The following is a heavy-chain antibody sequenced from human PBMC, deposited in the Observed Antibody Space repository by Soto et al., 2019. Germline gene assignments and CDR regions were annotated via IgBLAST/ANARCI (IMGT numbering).Heavy chain of an antibody. D-gene: IGHD6-19*01. J-gene: IGHJ4*02. CDR2: LNPNSGDT. CDR3: ATSGGGWYRY. Sequence: QVPLVQSGAEVKKPGASVKVSCKASGYTFSSYDINWVRQATGQGLEWMGWLNPNSGDTGYAQKFQGRVTLTRNTAIRTAYIELSSLTSEDTAGYYSATSGGGWYRYGGEGTLGTVSS. V-gene: IGHV1-8*01. CDR1: GYTFSSYD.